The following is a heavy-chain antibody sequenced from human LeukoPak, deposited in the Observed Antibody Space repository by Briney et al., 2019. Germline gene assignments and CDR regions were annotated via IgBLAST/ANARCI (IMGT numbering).Heavy chain of an antibody. J-gene: IGHJ4*02. Sequence: XGFTXSSYTMNWVRQAPGKGLEWVANIKQDGSEKYYVDSVKGRFTISRDNTKNSLYLQMNSLRAEDTALYYXXXXXXXXXXGXXXXFDSWGXGXLVTVSS. V-gene: IGHV3-7*01. CDR2: IKQDGSEK. CDR3: XXXXXXXXXGXXXXFDS. CDR1: GFTXSSYT.